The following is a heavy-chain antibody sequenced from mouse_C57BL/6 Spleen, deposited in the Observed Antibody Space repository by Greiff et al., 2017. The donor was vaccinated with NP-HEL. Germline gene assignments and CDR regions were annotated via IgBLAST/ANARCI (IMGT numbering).Heavy chain of an antibody. CDR2: IDPEDGDT. D-gene: IGHD1-1*01. Sequence: EVQLQQSGAELVRPGASVKLSCTASGFNIKDYYMHWVKQRPEQGLEWIGRIDPEDGDTEYAPKFQGKATMTADTSSNTAYLQLSSLTSEDTAVYYCTGFLGSSYDWYFDVWGTGTTVTVSS. CDR3: TGFLGSSYDWYFDV. J-gene: IGHJ1*03. CDR1: GFNIKDYY. V-gene: IGHV14-1*01.